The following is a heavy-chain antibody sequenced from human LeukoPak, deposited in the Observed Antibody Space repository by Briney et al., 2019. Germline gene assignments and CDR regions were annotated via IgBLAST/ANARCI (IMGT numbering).Heavy chain of an antibody. Sequence: PGGSLRLSCAASGFTFSSYAMHWVRQAPGKGLEWVAVISYVGSNKYYADSVKGRFTISRDNSKNTLYLQMNSLRAEDTAVYYCARARVEMATSLDYWGQGTLVTVSS. J-gene: IGHJ4*02. CDR2: ISYVGSNK. CDR1: GFTFSSYA. V-gene: IGHV3-30-3*01. D-gene: IGHD5-24*01. CDR3: ARARVEMATSLDY.